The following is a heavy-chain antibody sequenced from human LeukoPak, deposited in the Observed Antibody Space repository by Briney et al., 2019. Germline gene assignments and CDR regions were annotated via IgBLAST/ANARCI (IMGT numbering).Heavy chain of an antibody. D-gene: IGHD2-21*01. V-gene: IGHV1-2*02. J-gene: IGHJ5*02. CDR3: ARADRLHGGPYLIGP. CDR2: INPNSGGT. Sequence: ASVKVSCKTSGYSFTDYCMHWVRQAPGQGLEWMGWINPNSGGTSAAQKFQGRVTMTRDTSIATVYMEVSWLTSDDTAIYYCARADRLHGGPYLIGPWGQGTLVTVSS. CDR1: GYSFTDYC.